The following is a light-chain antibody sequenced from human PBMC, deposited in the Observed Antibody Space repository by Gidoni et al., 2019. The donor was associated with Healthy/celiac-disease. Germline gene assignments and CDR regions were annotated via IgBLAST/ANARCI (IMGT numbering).Light chain of an antibody. CDR1: ALPKQY. CDR2: KDS. Sequence: SPELPHPPPGSASPGQTARITCSGDALPKQYTYWYQQKPGQAPVLVIYKDSERPSGIPERFSGSSSGTTVTLTISGVQAEDEADYYCQSADSSGTVVFGGGTKLTVL. CDR3: QSADSSGTVV. J-gene: IGLJ2*01. V-gene: IGLV3-25*03.